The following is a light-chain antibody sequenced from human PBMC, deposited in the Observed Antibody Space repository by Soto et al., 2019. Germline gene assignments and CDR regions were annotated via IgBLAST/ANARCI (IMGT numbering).Light chain of an antibody. CDR1: QGVSSY. J-gene: IGKJ5*01. Sequence: EIVLTQSPVTLSLSPGERATLSCRASQGVSSYLAWYQQKPGQAPRLLIYDASNRATGIPARFSGSGSGTDFTLTITSLEPEDFALYYCQQRSDWPITFGQGTRLEIK. CDR3: QQRSDWPIT. CDR2: DAS. V-gene: IGKV3-11*01.